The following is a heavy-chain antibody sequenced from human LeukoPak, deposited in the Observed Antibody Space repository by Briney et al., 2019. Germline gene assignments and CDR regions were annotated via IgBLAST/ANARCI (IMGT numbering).Heavy chain of an antibody. Sequence: PSETLSLTCAVDGGSFSGYYWSWIRQPPGKGLEWIGEINHSGSTNYNPSLKSRVTISVDTSKNQFSLKLSSVTAADTAVYYCARLNNCSGGSCYSGIDYWGQGTLVTVSS. CDR2: INHSGST. D-gene: IGHD2-15*01. J-gene: IGHJ4*02. CDR1: GGSFSGYY. CDR3: ARLNNCSGGSCYSGIDY. V-gene: IGHV4-34*01.